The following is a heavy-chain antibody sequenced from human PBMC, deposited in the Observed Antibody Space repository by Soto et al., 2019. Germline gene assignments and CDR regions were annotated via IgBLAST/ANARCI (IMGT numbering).Heavy chain of an antibody. CDR2: IFYSGIT. Sequence: QLQLQESGPGLVKPSETLSLTCIVSGGSISSTAYHWGWVRQPPGQGLEWIGNIFYSGITYYNPSLKSRVTMSVDTSTNQFSLNLNSVTAADTALYYCAKLPAISATDFYAMDVWGQGTTVTVSS. V-gene: IGHV4-39*01. CDR1: GGSISSTAYH. D-gene: IGHD3-3*01. CDR3: AKLPAISATDFYAMDV. J-gene: IGHJ6*02.